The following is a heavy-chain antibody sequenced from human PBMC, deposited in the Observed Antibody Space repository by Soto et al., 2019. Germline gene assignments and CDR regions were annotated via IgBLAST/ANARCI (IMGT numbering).Heavy chain of an antibody. V-gene: IGHV1-46*03. CDR3: ASRDIVVVPAAINGTDALDI. Sequence: ASVKVSCKASGYTFTSYYMHWVRQAPGQGLEWMGIINPSGGSTSYAQKFQGRVTMTRDTSTSTVYMELSSPRSEDTAVYYCASRDIVVVPAAINGTDALDIWGQGTMVTVSS. D-gene: IGHD2-2*02. J-gene: IGHJ3*02. CDR1: GYTFTSYY. CDR2: INPSGGST.